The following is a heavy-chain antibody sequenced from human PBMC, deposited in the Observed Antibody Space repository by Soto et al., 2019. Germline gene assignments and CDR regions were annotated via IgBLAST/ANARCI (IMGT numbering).Heavy chain of an antibody. CDR1: GFTFSSYG. Sequence: VGSLRLSCAASGFTFSSYGMHWVRQAPGKGLEWVAVIWYDGSNKYYADSVKGRFTISRDNSKNTLYLQMNSLRAEDTAVYYCARGLRDGRNYYGMDVWGQGTTVTVSS. J-gene: IGHJ6*02. CDR2: IWYDGSNK. D-gene: IGHD2-15*01. V-gene: IGHV3-33*01. CDR3: ARGLRDGRNYYGMDV.